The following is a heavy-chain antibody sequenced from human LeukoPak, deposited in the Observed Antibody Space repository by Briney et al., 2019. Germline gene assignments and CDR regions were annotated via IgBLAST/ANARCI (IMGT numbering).Heavy chain of an antibody. CDR1: GFTVSSNY. CDR3: AKIVVGGYCSDGSCYGDYGMDV. CDR2: ISSSSSTI. V-gene: IGHV3-48*01. D-gene: IGHD2-15*01. Sequence: PGGSLRLSCAASGFTVSSNYMSWVRQAPGKGLEWVSYISSSSSTIYYADSVKGRFTISRDNAKNSLYLQMNSLRSEDTAVYYCAKIVVGGYCSDGSCYGDYGMDVWGQGTTVTVSS. J-gene: IGHJ6*02.